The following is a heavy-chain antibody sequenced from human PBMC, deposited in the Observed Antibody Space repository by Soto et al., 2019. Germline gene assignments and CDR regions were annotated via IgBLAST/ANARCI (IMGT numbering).Heavy chain of an antibody. Sequence: AAVQVSCHASGYMFTKSAMHWVLQAPGQRLEWMGWVSGDSGNTKYSPKLQDRVAITRDTSASTDYMELSSLRSEDTALYYCARDGVAAGNINFDYWGPGTLVNVDS. CDR2: VSGDSGNT. D-gene: IGHD6-19*01. CDR1: GYMFTKSA. CDR3: ARDGVAAGNINFDY. J-gene: IGHJ4*03. V-gene: IGHV1-3*01.